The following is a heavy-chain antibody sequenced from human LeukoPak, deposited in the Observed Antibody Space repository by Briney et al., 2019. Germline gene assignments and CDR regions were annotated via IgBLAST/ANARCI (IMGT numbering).Heavy chain of an antibody. J-gene: IGHJ6*02. Sequence: PSQTLSLTCTVSGGSISSGDYYWSWIRQPPGKGLEWNGYIYYSGSTYYNPSLKSRVTISVDTSKNQFSLKLSSVTAADTAVYYCARDIVVVPAANPYYYGMDVWGQGTTVTVSS. CDR2: IYYSGST. CDR1: GGSISSGDYY. D-gene: IGHD2-2*01. CDR3: ARDIVVVPAANPYYYGMDV. V-gene: IGHV4-30-4*01.